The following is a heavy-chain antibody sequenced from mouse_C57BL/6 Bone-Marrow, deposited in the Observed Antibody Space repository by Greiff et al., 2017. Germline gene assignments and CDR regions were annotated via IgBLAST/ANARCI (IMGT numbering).Heavy chain of an antibody. J-gene: IGHJ2*01. CDR2: IYPRSGNT. V-gene: IGHV1-81*01. Sequence: QVQLQQSGAELARPGASVKLSCKASGYTFTSYGISWVKQRTGQGLEWFGEIYPRSGNTYYNEKFKGKATLTADKSSSTAYMELRSLTSEDSAVYFCATLLYYFDYWGQGTTLTVSS. CDR1: GYTFTSYG. CDR3: ATLLYYFDY. D-gene: IGHD1-2*01.